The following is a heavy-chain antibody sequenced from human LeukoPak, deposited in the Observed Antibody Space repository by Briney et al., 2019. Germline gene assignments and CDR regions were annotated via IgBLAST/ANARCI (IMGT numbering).Heavy chain of an antibody. V-gene: IGHV3-20*04. Sequence: GGSLRLSCAASGFTFDDYGMSWVRQAPGKGLEWVSGINWNGGSTGYADSVKGRFTISRDNAKNSLYLQMNSLRGEDTAVYYCVRAIGKSEAYWGQGTLVTVSS. CDR2: INWNGGST. J-gene: IGHJ4*02. CDR3: VRAIGKSEAY. D-gene: IGHD4-23*01. CDR1: GFTFDDYG.